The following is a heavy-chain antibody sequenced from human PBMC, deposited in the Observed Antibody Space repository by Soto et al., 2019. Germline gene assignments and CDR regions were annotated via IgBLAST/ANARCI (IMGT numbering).Heavy chain of an antibody. CDR2: IYYSGST. Sequence: SETLSLTCSVSGGSISNYYGSWIRQPPGKGLEWIGYIYYSGSTNYNPSLKSRVTMSVDMSKNQFSLKLTSVTAADTAVYYCSRSALGGYDRGAYFDYWGRGTLVTVSS. J-gene: IGHJ4*02. CDR3: SRSALGGYDRGAYFDY. V-gene: IGHV4-59*12. CDR1: GGSISNYY. D-gene: IGHD5-12*01.